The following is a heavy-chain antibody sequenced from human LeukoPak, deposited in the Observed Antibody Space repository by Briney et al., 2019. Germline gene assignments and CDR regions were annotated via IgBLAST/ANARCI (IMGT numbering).Heavy chain of an antibody. CDR3: AKTQGYYDA. CDR1: RFTLSNYA. Sequence: GAPRLSSVASRFTLSNYAMTCGRQAPGKGLEMVSGIYGDDDKTVYGDAVKGRFTISRDNSKNTLFLQMNSLRADDTAVYYCAKTQGYYDAWGQGALVTVSS. J-gene: IGHJ5*02. D-gene: IGHD3-3*01. CDR2: IYGDDDKT. V-gene: IGHV3-23*01.